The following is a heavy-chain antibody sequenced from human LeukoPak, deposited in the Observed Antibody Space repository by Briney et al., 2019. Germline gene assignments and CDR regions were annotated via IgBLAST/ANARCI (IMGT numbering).Heavy chain of an antibody. D-gene: IGHD2-15*01. CDR1: GFTFTDYW. CDR3: ARGGYCSGGTCYRSNAFDI. J-gene: IGHJ3*02. Sequence: GGSLRLSCAASGFTFTDYWMHWVRQAPGKGLVWVSIINTYTRGTYYADSVKGRLTISRDDAKNSLSLQMNSLRAEDTAVYFCARGGYCSGGTCYRSNAFDIWGQGTMVTVSS. V-gene: IGHV3-69-1*02. CDR2: INTYTRGT.